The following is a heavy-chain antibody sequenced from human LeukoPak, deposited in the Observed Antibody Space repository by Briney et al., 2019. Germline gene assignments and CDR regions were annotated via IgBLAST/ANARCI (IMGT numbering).Heavy chain of an antibody. CDR1: GFIFNSYG. Sequence: QTGGSLRLSCAASGFIFNSYGMHWVRQAPGKGLEWVAFIRYDGSNKYHADSVKGRFTISRDNSKNTLYLQMNSLRVEDTAVYYCATLPYYYDSSGSYYFDYWGQGTLVTVSS. D-gene: IGHD3-22*01. J-gene: IGHJ4*02. CDR3: ATLPYYYDSSGSYYFDY. CDR2: IRYDGSNK. V-gene: IGHV3-30*02.